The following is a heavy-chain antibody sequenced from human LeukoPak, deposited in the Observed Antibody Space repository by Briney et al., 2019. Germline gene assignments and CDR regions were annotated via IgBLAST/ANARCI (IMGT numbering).Heavy chain of an antibody. J-gene: IGHJ4*02. CDR1: GFTFSSYE. D-gene: IGHD3-16*02. V-gene: IGHV3-48*03. CDR2: IRSSGSTI. CDR3: ARGYYDYVWGSYRYQYYFDY. Sequence: PGGSLRLSCAASGFTFSSYEMNWVRQAPGKGLEWVSYIRSSGSTIYYADSVKGRFTISRDNAKNSLYLQMNSLRAEDTAVYYCARGYYDYVWGSYRYQYYFDYWGQGTLVTVSS.